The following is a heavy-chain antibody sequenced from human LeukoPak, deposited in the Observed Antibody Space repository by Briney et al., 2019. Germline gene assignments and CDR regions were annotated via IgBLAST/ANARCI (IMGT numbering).Heavy chain of an antibody. Sequence: PGGSLRLSCAASGFTFSSYTMNWVRQAPGKGLEWVSSISSSSNYIYYADSVKGRFTISRDNAKNSLYLQMNSLRAEDTAVYYCARGLTGTTSGYWGQGTLVTVSS. J-gene: IGHJ4*02. CDR3: ARGLTGTTSGY. V-gene: IGHV3-21*01. D-gene: IGHD1-20*01. CDR1: GFTFSSYT. CDR2: ISSSSNYI.